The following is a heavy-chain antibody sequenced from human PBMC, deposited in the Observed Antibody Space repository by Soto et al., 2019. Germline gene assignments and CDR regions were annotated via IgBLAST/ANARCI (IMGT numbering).Heavy chain of an antibody. CDR1: GFSLSTSGVS. CDR3: AHRPGGSSSYYFDY. J-gene: IGHJ4*02. D-gene: IGHD6-6*01. V-gene: IGHV2-5*02. Sequence: QITLKESGPTLVKPTQTLTLTCTFSGFSLSTSGVSVGWIRQPPGKALEWLALIYWDDDKRYSPSLKSRLTITKDTSKTQVVLTMTNIDPVDTATYYCAHRPGGSSSYYFDYWGQGPLVNASS. CDR2: IYWDDDK.